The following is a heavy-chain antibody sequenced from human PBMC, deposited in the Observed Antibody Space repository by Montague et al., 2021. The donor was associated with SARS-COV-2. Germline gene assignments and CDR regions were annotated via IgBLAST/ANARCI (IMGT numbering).Heavy chain of an antibody. CDR1: GGSISGYY. D-gene: IGHD1/OR15-1a*01. CDR3: AREYRIERWRTNWYFGL. Sequence: SETLSLTCSVSGGSISGYYWSWIRQPPGKGLEWIGYIYHSGNTKYNPSLKSRVSISVDTSKNQFSLRLSSVTAADTAVYYCAREYRIERWRTNWYFGLWGRGTLVTVSS. CDR2: IYHSGNT. V-gene: IGHV4-59*01. J-gene: IGHJ2*01.